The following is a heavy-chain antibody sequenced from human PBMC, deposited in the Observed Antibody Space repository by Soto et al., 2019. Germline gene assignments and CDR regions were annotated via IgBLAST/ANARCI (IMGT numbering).Heavy chain of an antibody. J-gene: IGHJ3*02. CDR1: GVTFSNYA. D-gene: IGHD4-17*01. Sequence: EVHLLESGGGLVQPGGSLRLSCAASGVTFSNYAMSWVRQAPGKGLAWGSGLGSSGGNTHLADSVKGRFTISRDNSKNTLYLQMNSLRGEDTAVYYCGKDPNGDYIGAFDIWGQGTMVTVSS. V-gene: IGHV3-23*01. CDR3: GKDPNGDYIGAFDI. CDR2: LGSSGGNT.